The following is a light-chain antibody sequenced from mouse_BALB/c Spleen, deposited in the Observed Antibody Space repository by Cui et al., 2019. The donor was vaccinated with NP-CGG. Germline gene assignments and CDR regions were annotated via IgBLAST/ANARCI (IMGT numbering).Light chain of an antibody. CDR1: IGTVTSSNY. CDR3: ALWYSNHWV. CDR2: GTN. V-gene: IGLV1*01. Sequence: QAVLTHASALTTSPGETVTLTCRSSIGTVTSSNYANWVQEKPDHLFTGLIGGTNNRVPGVPARFSGSLIGDKAALTITGAQTEDEAIYFCALWYSNHWVFGGGTKLTVL. J-gene: IGLJ1*01.